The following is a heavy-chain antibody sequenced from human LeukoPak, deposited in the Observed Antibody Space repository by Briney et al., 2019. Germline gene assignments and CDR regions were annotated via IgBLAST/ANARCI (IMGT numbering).Heavy chain of an antibody. CDR1: GFTFSSYW. D-gene: IGHD3-10*01. CDR2: INSDGSTT. CDR3: ARGNYYGQDY. Sequence: GGSLRLSCGASGFTFSSYWMQWVRHAPGKGLVWISRINSDGSTTSYADSVKGRFTISRDNAKNTLYLQMNSLRAEDTAVYYCARGNYYGQDYWGQGTLVTVSS. J-gene: IGHJ4*02. V-gene: IGHV3-74*01.